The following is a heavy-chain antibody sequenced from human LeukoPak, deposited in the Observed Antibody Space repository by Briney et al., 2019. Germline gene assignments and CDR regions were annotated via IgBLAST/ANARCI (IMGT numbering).Heavy chain of an antibody. V-gene: IGHV3-23*01. Sequence: GGSLRLSCAASGFTFSSNAMSWVRQAPGRGLEWVSGISDSGTTYFADSVKGRFTISRDNSKNTLYLQMNSLRAEDTAVYYCANVMTTVTTGYHYWGQGTLVTVSS. J-gene: IGHJ4*02. CDR1: GFTFSSNA. D-gene: IGHD4-11*01. CDR3: ANVMTTVTTGYHY. CDR2: ISDSGTT.